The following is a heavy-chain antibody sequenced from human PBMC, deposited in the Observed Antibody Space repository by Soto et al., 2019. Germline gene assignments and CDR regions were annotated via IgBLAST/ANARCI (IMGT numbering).Heavy chain of an antibody. CDR2: IWYDGSEK. D-gene: IGHD6-19*01. J-gene: IGHJ6*02. V-gene: IGHV3-33*01. Sequence: QVHLVESGGGVVQPGRSLRISCAASGSTFSRNGMHWVRQAPGKGLEWVAVIWYDGSEKYYADSVKGRFTISRDNSKNTLYLQMNSLRAEDTAVYYCARDRPAVAGKYYYYYGLDVWGQGTTVTVSS. CDR1: GSTFSRNG. CDR3: ARDRPAVAGKYYYYYGLDV.